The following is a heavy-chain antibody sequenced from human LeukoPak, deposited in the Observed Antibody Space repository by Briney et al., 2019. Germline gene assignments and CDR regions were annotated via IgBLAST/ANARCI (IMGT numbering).Heavy chain of an antibody. CDR1: GGSISSSSYY. Sequence: PSETLSLTCTVSGGSISSSSYYWGWIRQPPGKGLEWIGSIYYSGSTYYNPSLKSRVTISVDTSKNQFSLKLSSVTAADTAVYYCARDLGPPQYCSGGTCYFDYWGQGTLVTVSS. CDR3: ARDLGPPQYCSGGTCYFDY. V-gene: IGHV4-39*07. CDR2: IYYSGST. J-gene: IGHJ4*02. D-gene: IGHD2-15*01.